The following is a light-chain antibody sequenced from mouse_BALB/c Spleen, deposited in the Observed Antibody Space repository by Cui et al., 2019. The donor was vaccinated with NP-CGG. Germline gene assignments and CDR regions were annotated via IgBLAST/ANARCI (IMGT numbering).Light chain of an antibody. CDR3: ALWYSNHWV. J-gene: IGLJ1*01. CDR2: GTN. CDR1: TGAVTTSNY. V-gene: IGLV1*01. Sequence: VVIQETALTTSPGETVTLTCRSSTGAVTTSNYANWVQEKPDHLFTGLIGGTNNRAPGVPARFSGSLIGDKAALTITGAQTEDEAIYFCALWYSNHWVFGGGTKLTVL.